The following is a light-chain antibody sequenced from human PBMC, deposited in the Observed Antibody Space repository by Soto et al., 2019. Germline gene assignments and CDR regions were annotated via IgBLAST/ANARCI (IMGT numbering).Light chain of an antibody. Sequence: EIVLTQSPGTLSLSPGQRATLSCRASESISRNLAWYQQTPGQAPRLLIYGASSRATGIPDRFSGSGSGTDFTLTISRLEPEDFAVYYCQQYGSSPQTFGQGTKVDIK. CDR1: ESISRN. CDR2: GAS. CDR3: QQYGSSPQT. J-gene: IGKJ1*01. V-gene: IGKV3-20*01.